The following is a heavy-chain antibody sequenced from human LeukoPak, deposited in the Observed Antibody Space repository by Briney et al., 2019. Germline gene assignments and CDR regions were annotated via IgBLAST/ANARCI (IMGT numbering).Heavy chain of an antibody. J-gene: IGHJ5*02. CDR2: INHSGST. CDR1: GGSFSGYY. CDR3: AVGSTRNWFDP. Sequence: TSETLSLTCAVYGGSFSGYYWSWIRQPPGKGLEWIGEINHSGSTNYNPSLKSRVTISVDTSKNQFSLKLSSVAAADTAVYYCAVGSTRNWFDPWGQGTLVTVSS. D-gene: IGHD2-15*01. V-gene: IGHV4-34*01.